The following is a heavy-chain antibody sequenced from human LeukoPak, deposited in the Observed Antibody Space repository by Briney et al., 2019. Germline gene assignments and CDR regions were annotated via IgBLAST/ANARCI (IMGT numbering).Heavy chain of an antibody. D-gene: IGHD3-22*01. V-gene: IGHV3-48*03. Sequence: GGSLRLTCAASGSTFNTDAMTWVRQAPGNRLEWISYISSGSTTTYYADSVRGRFTGSRDNTKKSLYLQMNSLRAEDAAIYYCVRDLYYDSVSWGQGTLVTVSS. J-gene: IGHJ4*02. CDR3: VRDLYYDSVS. CDR1: GSTFNTDA. CDR2: ISSGSTTT.